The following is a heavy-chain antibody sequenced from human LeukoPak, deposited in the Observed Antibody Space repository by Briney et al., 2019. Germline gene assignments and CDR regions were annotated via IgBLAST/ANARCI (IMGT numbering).Heavy chain of an antibody. CDR3: ARVSNGGSGTN. Sequence: SETLSLTCAVYGGSFSGYYWSWIRQPPGKGLEWIGEINHSGSTNYNPSLKSRVTISVDTSKNQFSLKLSSVTAADTAVYYCARVSNGGSGTNWGQGTLVTVSS. CDR2: INHSGST. V-gene: IGHV4-34*01. CDR1: GGSFSGYY. D-gene: IGHD3-16*01. J-gene: IGHJ4*02.